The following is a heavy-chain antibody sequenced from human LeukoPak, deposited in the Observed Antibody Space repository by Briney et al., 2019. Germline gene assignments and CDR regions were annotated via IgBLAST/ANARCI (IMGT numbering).Heavy chain of an antibody. D-gene: IGHD3-22*01. J-gene: IGHJ5*02. CDR1: GGSISSYY. V-gene: IGHV4-59*08. Sequence: SETLSLTCTVSGGSISSYYWSWIRQPPGKGLEWIGYIYYSGSTYYNPSLKSRVTISVDTSKNQFSLKLSSVTAADTAVYYCARQMTYYYDSSGFRFDPWGQGTLVTVSS. CDR3: ARQMTYYYDSSGFRFDP. CDR2: IYYSGST.